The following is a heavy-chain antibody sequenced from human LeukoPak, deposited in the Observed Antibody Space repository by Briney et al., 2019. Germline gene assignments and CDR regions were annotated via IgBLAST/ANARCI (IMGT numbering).Heavy chain of an antibody. CDR3: AKSAPERIAVAGRASEN. Sequence: GGSLGLSCAASGFTFSSYGMHWVRQAPGKGLEWVAVISYDGSNKYYADSVKGRFTISRDNSKNTLYLQMNSLRAEDTAVYYCAKSAPERIAVAGRASENWGQGTLVTVSS. CDR2: ISYDGSNK. CDR1: GFTFSSYG. V-gene: IGHV3-30*18. J-gene: IGHJ4*02. D-gene: IGHD6-19*01.